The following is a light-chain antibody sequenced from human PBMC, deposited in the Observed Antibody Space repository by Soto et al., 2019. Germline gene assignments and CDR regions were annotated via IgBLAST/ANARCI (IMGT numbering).Light chain of an antibody. J-gene: IGKJ1*01. CDR3: HQYGISPPT. Sequence: EVVLTQSPGTVSLSPGERATLSCRASQSVSGSDLAWYQQKPGQAPRLLISGVSNRATGTPDRFSGSGSGTDFTLTISSLEPEDFAVFYCHQYGISPPTFGPGTKVEI. CDR2: GVS. V-gene: IGKV3-20*01. CDR1: QSVSGSD.